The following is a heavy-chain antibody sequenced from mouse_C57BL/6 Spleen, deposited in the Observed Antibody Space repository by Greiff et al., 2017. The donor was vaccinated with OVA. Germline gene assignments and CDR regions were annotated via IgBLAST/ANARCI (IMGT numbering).Heavy chain of an antibody. CDR1: GYTFTCST. CDR2: LNPSSGST. CDR3: AREDYYGSDY. Sequence: QVKLQPSGAELARPGASVKMSCQASGYTFTCSTMHWVKQRPGQGLELIGYLNPSSGSTKYNQQFKDTATLTAAKSSSTAYMQLSSLTSEDSAVYYCAREDYYGSDYWGQGTTLTVSS. V-gene: IGHV1-4*01. J-gene: IGHJ2*01. D-gene: IGHD1-1*01.